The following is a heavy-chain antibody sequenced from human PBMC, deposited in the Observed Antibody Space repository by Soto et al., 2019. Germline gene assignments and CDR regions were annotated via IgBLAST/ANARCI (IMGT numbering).Heavy chain of an antibody. CDR2: INHSGST. Sequence: QVQLQQWGAGLLKPSETLSLTCAVYGGSFSGYYWSWIRQPPGKGLEWIREINHSGSTNYNPSLKSRVTISVDTSKNQFSLKLSSVTAADTAVYYCARGRGYCSSTSCYYYYGMDVWGQGTTVTVSS. D-gene: IGHD2-2*03. J-gene: IGHJ6*02. CDR3: ARGRGYCSSTSCYYYYGMDV. CDR1: GGSFSGYY. V-gene: IGHV4-34*01.